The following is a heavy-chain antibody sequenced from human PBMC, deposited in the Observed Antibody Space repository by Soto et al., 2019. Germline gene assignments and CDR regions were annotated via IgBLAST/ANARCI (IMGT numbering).Heavy chain of an antibody. CDR2: IYWHNDK. CDR1: GFSLTTGGVG. J-gene: IGHJ6*02. Sequence: QITLKESGPTLVKPTQTITLTCTLSGFSLTTGGVGVGWIRQPPGKALEWLALIYWHNDKSYSPSLKSRLTLTMDTSKNQVLLTMNNMDPVDTATYYCALSRCRGDCLGSYSSHYYNGMDVWGQGTTVTVS. CDR3: ALSRCRGDCLGSYSSHYYNGMDV. D-gene: IGHD2-21*02. V-gene: IGHV2-5*01.